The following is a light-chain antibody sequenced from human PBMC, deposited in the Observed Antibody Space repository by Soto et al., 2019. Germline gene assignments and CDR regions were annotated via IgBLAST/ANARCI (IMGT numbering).Light chain of an antibody. CDR3: QQYYSYPLT. J-gene: IGKJ5*01. CDR2: RAS. CDR1: QGISNY. Sequence: AIRMTQSPSSFSASTGDRVTITCRATQGISNYLAWYQQKPGKAPKLLIYRASVLESGVPSRFSGSGSGTDFTLTISCLQSEDFATYYCQQYYSYPLTFGQGTRLEIK. V-gene: IGKV1-8*01.